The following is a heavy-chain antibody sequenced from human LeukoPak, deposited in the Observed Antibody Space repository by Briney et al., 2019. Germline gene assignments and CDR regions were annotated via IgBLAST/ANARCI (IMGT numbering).Heavy chain of an antibody. CDR2: ISYNGST. CDR3: AIDSALLRSGYDGFDF. D-gene: IGHD3-3*01. J-gene: IGHJ4*01. CDR1: GDSISSYY. V-gene: IGHV4-59*12. Sequence: PSETLSLTCSVSGDSISSYYWSWIREPRGKGLEWSGYISYNGSTNYNPSLKSRVTISVDRSKNQFSLKLSSVTAADTAVYYCAIDSALLRSGYDGFDFWGQGTLVTVSS.